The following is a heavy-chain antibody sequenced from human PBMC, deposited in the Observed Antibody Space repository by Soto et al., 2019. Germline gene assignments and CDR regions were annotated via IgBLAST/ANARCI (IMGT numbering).Heavy chain of an antibody. CDR1: GFTFSSYA. D-gene: IGHD3-22*01. CDR2: ISGSGGST. Sequence: GGSLRLSCAASGFTFSSYAMSWVRQAPGKGLEWVSAISGSGGSTYYADSVKGRFTISRDNSKNTLYLQMNSLRAEDTAVYYCAKDFVQRFVSSGYYRLYYYGMDVWGQGTTVTVSS. J-gene: IGHJ6*02. V-gene: IGHV3-23*01. CDR3: AKDFVQRFVSSGYYRLYYYGMDV.